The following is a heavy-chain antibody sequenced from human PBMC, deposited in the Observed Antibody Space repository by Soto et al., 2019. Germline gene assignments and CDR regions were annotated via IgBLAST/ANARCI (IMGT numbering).Heavy chain of an antibody. D-gene: IGHD3-3*02. CDR3: ATAISSPISNFDY. V-gene: IGHV3-7*01. CDR2: IKEDASEE. J-gene: IGHJ4*02. Sequence: EVQLVQSGGDLVQPGGSLRLSCVASGFTFSTYWMTWVRQAPGMGLEWVAGIKEDASEELYVDSVKGRFSVSRDNVKNSLYLQLNGLSTDDPAVDYCATAISSPISNFDYWGQGSLVTVSS. CDR1: GFTFSTYW.